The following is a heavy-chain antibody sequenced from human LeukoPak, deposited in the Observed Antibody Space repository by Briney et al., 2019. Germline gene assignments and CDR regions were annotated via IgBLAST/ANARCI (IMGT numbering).Heavy chain of an antibody. D-gene: IGHD6-19*01. V-gene: IGHV3-74*01. CDR3: AKDRPGFGSSGWYEVDYYYYYMDV. Sequence: PGGSLRLSCAASGFTFSSYWMHWVRQAPGKGLVWVSRINSDGSSTSYADSVKGRFTISRDNAKNTLYLQMNSLRAEDTAVYYCAKDRPGFGSSGWYEVDYYYYYMDVWGKGTTVTISS. CDR1: GFTFSSYW. CDR2: INSDGSST. J-gene: IGHJ6*03.